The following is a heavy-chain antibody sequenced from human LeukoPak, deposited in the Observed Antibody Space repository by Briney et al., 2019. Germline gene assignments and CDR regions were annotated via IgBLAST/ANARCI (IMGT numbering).Heavy chain of an antibody. J-gene: IGHJ3*02. CDR1: GFTFSRYA. V-gene: IGHV3-64D*06. CDR3: ARGGLRQWELRTLAFDI. CDR2: ISSNGGST. D-gene: IGHD1-26*01. Sequence: PGGSLRLSCSASGFTFSRYAMHWVRQAPGKGLEYVSAISSNGGSTYYADSVKGRFTISRDNSKNTLYLQMSSLRAEDTAVYYCARGGLRQWELRTLAFDIWGQGTMVTVSS.